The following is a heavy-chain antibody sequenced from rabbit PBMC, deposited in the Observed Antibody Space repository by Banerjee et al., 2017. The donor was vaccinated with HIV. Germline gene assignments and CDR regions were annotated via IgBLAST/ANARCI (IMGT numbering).Heavy chain of an antibody. CDR3: ARDLAVVTGWNFNL. J-gene: IGHJ4*01. D-gene: IGHD7-1*01. CDR1: GFSFSNKYG. CDR2: INTRSGNT. V-gene: IGHV1S45*01. Sequence: QEQMEESGGDLVKPEGSLTLTCTASGFSFSNKYGMCWVRQSPGKGLEWIGCINTRSGNTVYASCAKCRFTISKTSSTPLTLQMSSLTAADTATYFCARDLAVVTGWNFNLWGPRTLVTV.